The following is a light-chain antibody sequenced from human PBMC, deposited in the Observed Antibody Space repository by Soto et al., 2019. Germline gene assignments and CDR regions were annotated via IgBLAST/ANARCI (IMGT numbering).Light chain of an antibody. J-gene: IGKJ1*01. Sequence: DIQMTQSPSTLSASVGDRVTITCRASQSISSWLAWYQQKPGKAPKLLIYDASSLESGVPSRLSGSGSGTKFTLTIASLQPDDFATYYCQQYETFSGTFGPGTKVDIK. CDR1: QSISSW. CDR2: DAS. V-gene: IGKV1-5*01. CDR3: QQYETFSGT.